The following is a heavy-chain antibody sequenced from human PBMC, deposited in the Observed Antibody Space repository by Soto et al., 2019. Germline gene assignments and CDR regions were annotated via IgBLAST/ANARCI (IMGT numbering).Heavy chain of an antibody. J-gene: IGHJ4*02. Sequence: LRLSCAASGFTFSDYYMSRIRQAPGKGLEWVSSISSSSSSTNYADSVKARFTISRDNSRDTLYLQMSSLRAEDTAVYYCVKAAGRQLVAYYFDSWGQGTLVTVSS. CDR3: VKAAGRQLVAYYFDS. CDR1: GFTFSDYY. D-gene: IGHD6-19*01. CDR2: ISSSSSST. V-gene: IGHV3-11*05.